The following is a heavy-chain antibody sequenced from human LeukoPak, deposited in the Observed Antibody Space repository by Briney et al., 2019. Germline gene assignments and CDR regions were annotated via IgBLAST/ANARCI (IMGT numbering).Heavy chain of an antibody. V-gene: IGHV1-69*13. Sequence: SVKVSCKASGGTFSSYAISWVRQAPGQGLEWMGGIIPIFGTANYAQKFQGRVTITADESTSTAYMELSSLRSEDAAVYYCARDRDDIAAGYFDYWGQGTLVTVSS. J-gene: IGHJ4*02. CDR1: GGTFSSYA. CDR3: ARDRDDIAAGYFDY. D-gene: IGHD6-13*01. CDR2: IIPIFGTA.